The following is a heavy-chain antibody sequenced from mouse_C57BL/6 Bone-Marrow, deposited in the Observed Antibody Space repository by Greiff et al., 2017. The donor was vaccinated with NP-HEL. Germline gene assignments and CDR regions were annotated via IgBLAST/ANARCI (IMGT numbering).Heavy chain of an antibody. CDR2: INYDGSST. J-gene: IGHJ2*01. Sequence: EVMLVESEGGLVQPGSSMKLSCTASGFTFSDYYMAWVRQVPEKGLEWVANINYDGSSTYYLDSLKSRFIISRDNAKNILYLQMSSLKSEDTATYYWAREAYYGSSVYYFDYWGQGTTLTVSS. V-gene: IGHV5-16*01. CDR3: AREAYYGSSVYYFDY. D-gene: IGHD1-1*01. CDR1: GFTFSDYY.